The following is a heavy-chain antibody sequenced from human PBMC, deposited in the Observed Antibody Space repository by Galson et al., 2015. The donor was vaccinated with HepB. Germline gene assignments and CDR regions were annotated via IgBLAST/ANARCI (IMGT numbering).Heavy chain of an antibody. D-gene: IGHD1-1*01. CDR1: GFSFSSHV. V-gene: IGHV3-30-3*02. J-gene: IGHJ4*02. CDR2: ILHDGTDI. CDR3: VKDLSGYWTYDY. Sequence: SLRLSCAASGFSFSSHVMHWVRQTPGKGLEWVAVILHDGTDIRYADSVKGRFTISRDNSKNTPYLQMDSLRAEDTGLYHCVKDLSGYWTYDYWGQGTLVTVSS.